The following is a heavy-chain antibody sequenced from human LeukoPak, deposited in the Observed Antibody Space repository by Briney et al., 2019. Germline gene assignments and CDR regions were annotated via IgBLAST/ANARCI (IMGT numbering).Heavy chain of an antibody. J-gene: IGHJ4*02. D-gene: IGHD3-3*01. Sequence: SETLSLTCTVSGGSISSGSYYWSWIRQPAGKGLECIGRIYTSGSTNYNPSLKSRVTISVDTSKNQFSLKLSSVTAADTAVYYCATLSGYYPYYFDYWGQGTLVTVSS. V-gene: IGHV4-61*02. CDR1: GGSISSGSYY. CDR2: IYTSGST. CDR3: ATLSGYYPYYFDY.